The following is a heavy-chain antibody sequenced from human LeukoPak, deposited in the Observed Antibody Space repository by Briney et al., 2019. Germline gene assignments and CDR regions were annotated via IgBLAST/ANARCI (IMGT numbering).Heavy chain of an antibody. V-gene: IGHV4-4*07. CDR3: AREREDSSGWYATNDKGYYFDY. Sequence: SETLSLTCAVYGGSFSGYYWSWIRQPAGKGLEWIGRIYTSGSTNYNPSLKSRVTMSVDTSKNQFSLKLSSVTAADTAVYYCAREREDSSGWYATNDKGYYFDYWGQGTLVTVSS. J-gene: IGHJ4*02. CDR1: GGSFSGYY. CDR2: IYTSGST. D-gene: IGHD6-19*01.